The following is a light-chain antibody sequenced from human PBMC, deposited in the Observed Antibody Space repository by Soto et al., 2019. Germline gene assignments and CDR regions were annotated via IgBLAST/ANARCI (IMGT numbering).Light chain of an antibody. CDR2: GTS. CDR1: QTVTTDY. CDR3: QHYGTSPT. V-gene: IGKV3-20*01. Sequence: EVVLTQSPGTLSLSPGERATLSCRASQTVTTDYLSWYQQKPGQAPRLLIFGTSTRATGIPDRFSGRRSGTDFSLTISRLEPEDFAVYYCQHYGTSPTLGQGTKVDTK. J-gene: IGKJ1*01.